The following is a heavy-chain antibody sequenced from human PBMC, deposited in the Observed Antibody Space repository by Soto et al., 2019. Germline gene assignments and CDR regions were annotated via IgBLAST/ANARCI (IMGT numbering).Heavy chain of an antibody. V-gene: IGHV4-34*01. CDR2: INHSGST. CDR3: ARTRELLWFGELFGRADAFDI. D-gene: IGHD3-10*01. J-gene: IGHJ3*02. CDR1: GGSFSGYY. Sequence: SETLSLTCAVYGGSFSGYYWSWIRQPPGKGLEWIGEINHSGSTNYNPSLKSRVTISVDTSKNQFSLKLSSVTAADTAVYYCARTRELLWFGELFGRADAFDIWGQGTMVTVSS.